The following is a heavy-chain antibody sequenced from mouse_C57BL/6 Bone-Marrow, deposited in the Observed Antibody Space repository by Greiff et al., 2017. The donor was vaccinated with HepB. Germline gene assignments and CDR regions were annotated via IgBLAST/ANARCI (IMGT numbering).Heavy chain of an antibody. CDR1: GFSLSTSGMG. CDR3: ARSSNGYDGTEFAY. CDR2: IYWDDDK. J-gene: IGHJ3*01. V-gene: IGHV8-12*01. Sequence: QVTLKESGPGILQSSQTLSLTCSFSGFSLSTSGMGVSWSRQPSGKGLEWLAHIYWDDDKRYNPSLKSRLTISKDTSRNQVFLKITSVDTADTATYYCARSSNGYDGTEFAYWGQGTLVTVSA. D-gene: IGHD2-2*01.